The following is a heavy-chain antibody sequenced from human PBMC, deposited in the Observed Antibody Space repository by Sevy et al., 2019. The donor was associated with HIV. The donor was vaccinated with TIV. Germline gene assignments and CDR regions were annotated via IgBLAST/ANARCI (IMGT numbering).Heavy chain of an antibody. CDR2: IYSGGST. J-gene: IGHJ4*02. V-gene: IGHV3-53*01. D-gene: IGHD3-22*01. CDR1: GFTVSSNY. CDR3: ARGGYYDSSGSTD. Sequence: GGSLRLSCAASGFTVSSNYMSWVRQAPGKGLEWVSVIYSGGSTYYADSVKGRFTISRDNSKNTLYLQMNSLRAEDTAVYYCARGGYYDSSGSTDWGQGTLVTVSS.